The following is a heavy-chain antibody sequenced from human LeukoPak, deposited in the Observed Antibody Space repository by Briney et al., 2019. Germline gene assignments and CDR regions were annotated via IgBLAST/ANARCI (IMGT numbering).Heavy chain of an antibody. CDR2: IYYSGHT. D-gene: IGHD5-24*01. CDR3: ARLVEMATIGY. V-gene: IGHV4-39*01. J-gene: IGHJ4*02. CDR1: GGSISSSNYY. Sequence: PSETLYLTCTVSGGSISSSNYYWGWIRQPPGNGLEWIGTIYYSGHTYYNPSLKSRVTISVDTSKNQFSLKLSSVTAADTAVYYCARLVEMATIGYWGQGTLVTVSS.